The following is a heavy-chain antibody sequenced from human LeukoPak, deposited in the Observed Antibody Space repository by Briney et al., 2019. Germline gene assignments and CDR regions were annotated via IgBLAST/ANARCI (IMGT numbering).Heavy chain of an antibody. CDR2: INPNSGGT. V-gene: IGHV1-2*02. J-gene: IGHJ3*02. CDR3: ARDPGSHAFDI. Sequence: ASVKVSCKASGYTFTGYYMHWVRQAPGQGLEWMGWINPNSGGTNYAQKFQGRVTMTRDTSISTAYMELSRLSSVTAADTAVYYCARDPGSHAFDIWGQGTMVTVSS. D-gene: IGHD3-10*01. CDR1: GYTFTGYY.